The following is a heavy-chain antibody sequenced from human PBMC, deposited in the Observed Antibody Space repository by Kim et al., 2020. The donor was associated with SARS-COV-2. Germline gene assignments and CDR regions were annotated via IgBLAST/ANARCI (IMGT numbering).Heavy chain of an antibody. V-gene: IGHV1-69*04. CDR2: IIPILGIA. CDR3: ARAGPPYDSSGFNWFDP. D-gene: IGHD3-22*01. Sequence: SVKVSCKASGGTFSSYAISWVRQAPGQGLEWMGRIIPILGIANYAQKFQGRVTITADKSTSTAYMELSSLRSEDTAVYYCARAGPPYDSSGFNWFDPWG. CDR1: GGTFSSYA. J-gene: IGHJ5*02.